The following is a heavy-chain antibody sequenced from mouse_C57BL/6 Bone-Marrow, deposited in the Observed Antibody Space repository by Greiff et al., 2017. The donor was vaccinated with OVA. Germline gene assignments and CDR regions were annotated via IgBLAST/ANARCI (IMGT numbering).Heavy chain of an antibody. CDR3: ARDFWYFDV. CDR2: IYPGSGNT. Sequence: VQLQQSGAELVRPGASVKLSCKASGYTFTDYYINWVKQRPGQGLEWIARIYPGSGNTYYNEKFKGKATLTAEKSSSTAYMQLSSLTSEDSAVYFCARDFWYFDVWGTGTTVTVSS. CDR1: GYTFTDYY. V-gene: IGHV1-76*01. J-gene: IGHJ1*03.